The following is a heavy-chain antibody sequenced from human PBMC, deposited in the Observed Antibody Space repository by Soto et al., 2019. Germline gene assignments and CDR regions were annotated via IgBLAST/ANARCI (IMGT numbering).Heavy chain of an antibody. CDR3: AKVPGPRPFYGMDV. J-gene: IGHJ6*02. CDR1: GLTFSSYA. Sequence: PGGSLRLSCAASGLTFSSYAMSWVRQAPGKGLEWVSAISGSGGSTYYADSVKGRFTISRDNSKNTLYLQMNSLRAEDTAVYYRAKVPGPRPFYGMDVWGQGTTVTVSS. V-gene: IGHV3-23*01. CDR2: ISGSGGST.